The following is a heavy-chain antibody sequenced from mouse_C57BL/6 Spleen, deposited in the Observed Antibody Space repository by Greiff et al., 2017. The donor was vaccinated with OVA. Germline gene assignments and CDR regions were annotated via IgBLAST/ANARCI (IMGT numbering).Heavy chain of an antibody. J-gene: IGHJ3*01. Sequence: QVTLKESGPELVKPGASVKISCKASGYAFSSSWMNWVKQRPGKGLEWIGRIYPGDGDTNYNGKFKGKATLTADKSSSTAYMQLSSLTSEDSAVYFCAKEIYYGNYGFAYWGQGTLVTVSA. CDR1: GYAFSSSW. CDR2: IYPGDGDT. D-gene: IGHD2-1*01. CDR3: AKEIYYGNYGFAY. V-gene: IGHV1-82*01.